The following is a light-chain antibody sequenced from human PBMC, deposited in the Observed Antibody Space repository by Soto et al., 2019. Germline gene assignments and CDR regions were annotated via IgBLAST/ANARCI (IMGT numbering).Light chain of an antibody. CDR2: AAS. Sequence: DLQMTQSPSSLSASVGDRVTITCRASQSISTYLNWYQQKPGKAPNLLIYAASSLQSGVPSRFSGSGSGTDFTLTINSLQPEDFATYYCQHSYTTPRTFGQGTKLEIK. J-gene: IGKJ2*01. CDR3: QHSYTTPRT. CDR1: QSISTY. V-gene: IGKV1-39*01.